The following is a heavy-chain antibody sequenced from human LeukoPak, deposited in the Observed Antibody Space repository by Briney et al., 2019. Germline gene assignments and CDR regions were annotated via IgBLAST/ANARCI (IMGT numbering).Heavy chain of an antibody. V-gene: IGHV3-30*04. CDR3: ARGRRTLIVGATRNAFDV. J-gene: IGHJ3*01. D-gene: IGHD1-26*01. CDR2: ISSDGSNK. CDR1: GFTFSTYA. Sequence: GGSLRLSCAASGFTFSTYAMHWVRQAPGKGLEWVAFISSDGSNKYYADSVKGRFSISRDNSKNTLFLQMNSLRPEDTAVYYCARGRRTLIVGATRNAFDVWGQGTIVTVSS.